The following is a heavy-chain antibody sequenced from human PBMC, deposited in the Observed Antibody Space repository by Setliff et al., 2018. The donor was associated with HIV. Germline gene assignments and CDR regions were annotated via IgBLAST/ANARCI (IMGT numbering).Heavy chain of an antibody. J-gene: IGHJ4*02. Sequence: SETLSLTCTVSGGFVSTSSYYWGWIRQPPGKGLEWIGSLYNSGSTNYSPSLKSRVTMSIDTSKSQFSLKLSSVTAADTAVYYCVRQADCGGDCVLGYWGQGTLVTVSS. V-gene: IGHV4-39*01. CDR3: VRQADCGGDCVLGY. CDR2: LYNSGST. D-gene: IGHD2-21*02. CDR1: GGFVSTSSYY.